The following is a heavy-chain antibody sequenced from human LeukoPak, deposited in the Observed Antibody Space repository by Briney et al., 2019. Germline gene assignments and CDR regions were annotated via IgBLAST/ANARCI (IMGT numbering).Heavy chain of an antibody. J-gene: IGHJ4*02. V-gene: IGHV4-59*08. CDR2: IYYSGST. Sequence: SETLSLTCTVSGGSISSYYWSWIRQPPGKGLDWIGYIYYSGSTNYNPSLKSRVTISVDTSKNQFSLKLSSVTAADTAVYYCARRWFGELLSYDYWGQGTLVTVSS. D-gene: IGHD3-10*01. CDR1: GGSISSYY. CDR3: ARRWFGELLSYDY.